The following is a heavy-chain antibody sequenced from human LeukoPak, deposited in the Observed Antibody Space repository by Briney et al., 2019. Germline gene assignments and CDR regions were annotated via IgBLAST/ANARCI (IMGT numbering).Heavy chain of an antibody. V-gene: IGHV3-21*01. CDR2: ISSSSSYI. Sequence: GGSLRLSCAASGFTFSSYSMNWVRQAPGKGLEWASSISSSSSYIYYADSVKGRFTISRDNAKNSLYLQMNSLRAEDTAVYYCARESCSSTSCYYYYGMDVWGQGTTVTLSS. D-gene: IGHD2-2*01. J-gene: IGHJ6*02. CDR1: GFTFSSYS. CDR3: ARESCSSTSCYYYYGMDV.